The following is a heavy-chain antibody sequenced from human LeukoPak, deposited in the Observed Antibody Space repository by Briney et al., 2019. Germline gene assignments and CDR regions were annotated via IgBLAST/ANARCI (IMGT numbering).Heavy chain of an antibody. V-gene: IGHV1-69*05. D-gene: IGHD2-2*01. CDR1: GGTFSSYA. CDR2: IIPIFGTA. CDR3: AREREACRSTSCYLANDY. Sequence: ASVKVSCKASGGTFSSYAISWVRQAPGQGLEWMGGIIPIFGTANYAQKFQGRVTITTDESTRTAYMELSSLRSEDTAVYYCAREREACRSTSCYLANDYWGQGTLVTVSS. J-gene: IGHJ4*02.